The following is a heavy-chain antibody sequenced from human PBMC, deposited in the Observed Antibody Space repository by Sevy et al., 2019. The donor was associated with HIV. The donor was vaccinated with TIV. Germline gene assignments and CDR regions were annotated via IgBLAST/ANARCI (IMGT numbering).Heavy chain of an antibody. J-gene: IGHJ4*02. Sequence: GGSLRLSCAASGFSFRNYGMHWVRQAPGKGLEWVAFISNDGSNKYYADSVKGRFTISRDNSQNTLYLQLNNVRADDTAVFYCAKNIWTGYYVPHGYWGQGTLVTVSS. V-gene: IGHV3-30*02. CDR3: AKNIWTGYYVPHGY. CDR1: GFSFRNYG. D-gene: IGHD3-9*01. CDR2: ISNDGSNK.